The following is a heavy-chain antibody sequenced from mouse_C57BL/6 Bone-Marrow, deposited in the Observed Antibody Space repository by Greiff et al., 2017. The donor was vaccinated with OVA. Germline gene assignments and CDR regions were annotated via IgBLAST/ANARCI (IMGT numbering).Heavy chain of an antibody. CDR3: ARKGSSGWYFDV. D-gene: IGHD1-1*01. V-gene: IGHV1-80*01. CDR2: IYPGDGDT. CDR1: GYAFSSYW. J-gene: IGHJ1*03. Sequence: VQVVESGAELVKPGASVKISCKASGYAFSSYWMNWVKQRPGTGLEWIGQIYPGDGDTNYNGKFKGKATLTADKSSSTAYMQLSSLTSEDSAVDVCARKGSSGWYFDVWGTGTTVTVSS.